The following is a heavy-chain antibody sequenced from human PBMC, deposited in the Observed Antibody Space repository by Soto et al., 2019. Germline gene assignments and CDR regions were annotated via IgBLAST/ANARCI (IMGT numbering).Heavy chain of an antibody. V-gene: IGHV4-4*02. Sequence: PSETLSLTCAVSGGSISSSSWWSWVRQPPGKGLEWIGEIYHSGSTNYNPSLKSRVTISVDKSKNQFSLKLSSVTAADTAVYYCARIKGIAVAGTDLYYYYGMDVWGQGTTVTV. D-gene: IGHD6-19*01. CDR3: ARIKGIAVAGTDLYYYYGMDV. CDR1: GGSISSSSW. J-gene: IGHJ6*02. CDR2: IYHSGST.